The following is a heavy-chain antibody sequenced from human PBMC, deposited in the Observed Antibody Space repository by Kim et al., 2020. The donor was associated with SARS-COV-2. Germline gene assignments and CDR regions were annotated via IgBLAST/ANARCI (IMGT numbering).Heavy chain of an antibody. Sequence: ASVKVSCKASGYTFTSYGISWVRQAPGQGLEWMGWISAYNGNTNYAQKLQGRVTMTTDTSTSTAYMELRSLRSDDTAVYYCARDQVPKVWSSGGPRSYYFDYWGQGTLVTVSS. J-gene: IGHJ4*02. D-gene: IGHD3-10*01. V-gene: IGHV1-18*01. CDR1: GYTFTSYG. CDR3: ARDQVPKVWSSGGPRSYYFDY. CDR2: ISAYNGNT.